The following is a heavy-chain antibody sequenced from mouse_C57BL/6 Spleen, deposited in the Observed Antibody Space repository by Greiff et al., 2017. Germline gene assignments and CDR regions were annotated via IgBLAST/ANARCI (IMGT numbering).Heavy chain of an antibody. D-gene: IGHD1-1*01. CDR1: GYTFTDYY. V-gene: IGHV1-18*01. J-gene: IGHJ3*01. Sequence: VQLQQSGPELVKPGASVKIPCKASGYTFTDYYMDWVKQSHGKSLEWIGDINPNNGGTIYNQKFKGKATLTVDKSSSTAYMERRSLTSEDTAVYYCARRGYYGSRGAYWGQGTLVTVSA. CDR3: ARRGYYGSRGAY. CDR2: INPNNGGT.